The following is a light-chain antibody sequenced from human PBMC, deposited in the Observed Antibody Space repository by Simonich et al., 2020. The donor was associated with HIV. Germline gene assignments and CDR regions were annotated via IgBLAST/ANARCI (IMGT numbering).Light chain of an antibody. V-gene: IGKV4-1*01. CDR1: QSVLYSSNNKNY. J-gene: IGKJ1*01. CDR2: WAS. CDR3: QQYYSTPQT. Sequence: DIVMTQSPDSLAVSLGERATINCKSSQSVLYSSNNKNYLACYQQKPGQPPKLLIYWASTRESGVPDRCSGSGSGTDFTLTISSLQAEDVAVYYCQQYYSTPQTFGQGTKVEIK.